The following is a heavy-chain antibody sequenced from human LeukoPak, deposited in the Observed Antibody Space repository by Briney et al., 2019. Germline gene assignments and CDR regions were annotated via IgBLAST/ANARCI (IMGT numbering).Heavy chain of an antibody. Sequence: GGSLRLSCTASGFTFVDYAMSWVRQAPGKRLEWVGFIRSKAYGGTTEYAASVKGRFSISRDDSKSIAYLQMESLKTEDTAVYYCTRGVSGLRAFDIWGQRTMVTVSS. CDR1: GFTFVDYA. CDR2: IRSKAYGGTT. CDR3: TRGVSGLRAFDI. J-gene: IGHJ3*02. V-gene: IGHV3-49*04.